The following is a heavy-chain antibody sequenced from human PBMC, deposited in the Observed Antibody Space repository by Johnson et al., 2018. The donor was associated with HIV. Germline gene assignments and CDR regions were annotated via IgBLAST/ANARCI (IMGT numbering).Heavy chain of an antibody. Sequence: VQLVESGGGVVRPGGSLRLSCAASGFTFDEYAMSWVRQGPGKGLEWISTINWNGGRTGYVDSLNGRFTISRDNAKNSLYLQMDSLRPEDTALYYCVRGGLGYQNFHDPFDVWGQGTVVTVSS. J-gene: IGHJ3*01. CDR1: GFTFDEYA. CDR2: INWNGGRT. D-gene: IGHD3-16*02. V-gene: IGHV3-20*04. CDR3: VRGGLGYQNFHDPFDV.